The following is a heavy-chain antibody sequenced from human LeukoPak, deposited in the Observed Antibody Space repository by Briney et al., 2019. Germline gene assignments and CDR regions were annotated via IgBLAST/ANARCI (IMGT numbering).Heavy chain of an antibody. D-gene: IGHD6-19*01. V-gene: IGHV4-59*12. CDR1: GGSISSYY. CDR3: ARGLAVAGTGLVHYYMDV. CDR2: IYYSGST. J-gene: IGHJ6*03. Sequence: PSETLSLTCTVSGGSISSYYWSRIRQPPGKGLEWIGYIYYSGSTNYNSSLKSRVTMSVDTSKNQFSLKLSSVTAADTAVYYCARGLAVAGTGLVHYYMDVWGKGTTVTISS.